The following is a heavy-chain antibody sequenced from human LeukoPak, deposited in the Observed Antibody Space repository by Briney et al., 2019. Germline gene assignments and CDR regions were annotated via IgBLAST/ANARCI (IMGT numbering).Heavy chain of an antibody. CDR2: IQGDGSGT. CDR3: VRPYDSSGYQWNDAFDI. J-gene: IGHJ3*02. CDR1: GFTFSSYW. Sequence: GGSLRLSCAASGFTFSSYWMQWVRQAPGKGLVWLSCIQGDGSGTNYADSVKGRFIISRDNAKNTLSLQMNSLRAEDTAVYYCVRPYDSSGYQWNDAFDIWGQGTMVTVSP. V-gene: IGHV3-74*01. D-gene: IGHD3-22*01.